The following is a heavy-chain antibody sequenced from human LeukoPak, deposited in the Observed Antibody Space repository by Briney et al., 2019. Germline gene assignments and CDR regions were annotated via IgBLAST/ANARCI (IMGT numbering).Heavy chain of an antibody. D-gene: IGHD2-2*01. CDR1: GFTFSSYG. CDR2: IRYDGSNK. CDR3: AKDAPVNIVVVPAANS. V-gene: IGHV3-30*02. J-gene: IGHJ4*02. Sequence: GGSLRLSCAASGFTFSSYGMHWVRQAPGKGLEWVAFIRYDGSNKYYADSVKGRFTISRDNSKNTLYLQMNSLRAEDTAVYYCAKDAPVNIVVVPAANSWGQGTLVTVSS.